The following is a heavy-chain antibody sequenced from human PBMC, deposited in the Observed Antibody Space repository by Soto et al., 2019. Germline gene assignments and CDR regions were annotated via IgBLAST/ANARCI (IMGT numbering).Heavy chain of an antibody. CDR3: ASAPYYDILTGYPYYFDY. D-gene: IGHD3-9*01. J-gene: IGHJ4*02. V-gene: IGHV1-8*01. Sequence: GAPVKVSCKASGYTFTSYDITWVRQATGQGLESMGWINPNCGNTAYAKKFQGTGNMTRNTYISTAYRELSNLRAEDTAVYYCASAPYYDILTGYPYYFDYWGQGTLVTVSS. CDR2: INPNCGNT. CDR1: GYTFTSYD.